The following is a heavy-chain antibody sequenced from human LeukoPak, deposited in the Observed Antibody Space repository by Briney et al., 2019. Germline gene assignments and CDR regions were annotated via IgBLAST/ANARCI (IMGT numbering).Heavy chain of an antibody. D-gene: IGHD2-15*01. CDR2: TYYSGST. Sequence: SETLSLTCIVSGASINSYYWSWIRQPPGKGLEWIGYTYYSGSTNYNPSLKSRVTILVDTSKNQFSLKLSSVTAADTAVYYCARGGRGRLDPWGQGTLVTVSS. V-gene: IGHV4-59*01. CDR1: GASINSYY. CDR3: ARGGRGRLDP. J-gene: IGHJ5*02.